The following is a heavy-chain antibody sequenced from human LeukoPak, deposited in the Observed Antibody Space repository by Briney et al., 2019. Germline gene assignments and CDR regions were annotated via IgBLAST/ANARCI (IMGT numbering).Heavy chain of an antibody. CDR3: AKQRSEVPAAASNY. J-gene: IGHJ4*02. CDR1: GFTFSTSA. CDR2: ISGSGDST. Sequence: GGSLRLSCAASGFTFSTSAMSWVRQAPGKGMEWVSGISGSGDSTYYVDSVKGRFTISRDNSKSTLYLHMNSLRAEDTAIYYCAKQRSEVPAAASNYWGQGTLVTVSS. V-gene: IGHV3-23*01. D-gene: IGHD2-2*01.